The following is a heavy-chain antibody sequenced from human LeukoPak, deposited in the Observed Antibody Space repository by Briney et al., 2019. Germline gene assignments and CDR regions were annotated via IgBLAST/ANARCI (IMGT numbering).Heavy chain of an antibody. J-gene: IGHJ5*02. CDR1: GLTFSDFY. D-gene: IGHD3-3*01. CDR2: ISSSSSTI. Sequence: PGGSLRLSCAASGLTFSDFYMSWIRQAPGKGLEWVSYISSSSSTIYYADSVKGRFTISRDNAKNSLYLQMNSLRAEDTAVYYCAREGRPAAIFGVASPWFDPWGQGTLVTVSS. CDR3: AREGRPAAIFGVASPWFDP. V-gene: IGHV3-11*04.